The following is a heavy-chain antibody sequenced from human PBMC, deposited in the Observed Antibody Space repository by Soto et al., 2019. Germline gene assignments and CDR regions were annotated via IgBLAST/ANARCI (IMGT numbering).Heavy chain of an antibody. Sequence: QVQLQESGPGLVKPSETLSLTCTVSGCSVSSGSYYWSWIRQPPGKGLEWIGYIYYSGSTNYNPSLKSRVTISVDTSKNQVSLKLSSVPAADTAVYYCARVGGDYDFWSGLTYWGQGTLVTVSS. J-gene: IGHJ4*02. V-gene: IGHV4-61*01. CDR2: IYYSGST. CDR1: GCSVSSGSYY. D-gene: IGHD3-3*01. CDR3: ARVGGDYDFWSGLTY.